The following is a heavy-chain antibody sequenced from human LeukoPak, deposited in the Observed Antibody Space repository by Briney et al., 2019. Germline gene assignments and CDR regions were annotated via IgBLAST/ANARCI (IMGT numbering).Heavy chain of an antibody. V-gene: IGHV1-24*01. Sequence: ASVKASCKVSVYTLTELSMHWVRQAPGKGLEWMGGFDPVDGETIYAQKFQGRVTMTEDTSTDTAYMELSSLRSEDTAVYYCATVGELGIGGGAFDIWGQGTMVTVSS. J-gene: IGHJ3*02. CDR2: FDPVDGET. CDR1: VYTLTELS. D-gene: IGHD7-27*01. CDR3: ATVGELGIGGGAFDI.